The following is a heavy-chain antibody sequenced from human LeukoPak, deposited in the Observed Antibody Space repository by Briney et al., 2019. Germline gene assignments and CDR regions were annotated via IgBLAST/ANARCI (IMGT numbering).Heavy chain of an antibody. Sequence: GGSLRLSCAASGFTFSSYGMHWVRQAPGKGLEWVAVIWYDGSNKYYADSVKGRFTISRDNSKNTLYLQMNSLRAEDTAVYYCARDNVTSGFPWVYYYYYGMDVWGQGTTVTVSS. CDR2: IWYDGSNK. V-gene: IGHV3-33*01. CDR3: ARDNVTSGFPWVYYYYYGMDV. D-gene: IGHD3-3*01. J-gene: IGHJ6*02. CDR1: GFTFSSYG.